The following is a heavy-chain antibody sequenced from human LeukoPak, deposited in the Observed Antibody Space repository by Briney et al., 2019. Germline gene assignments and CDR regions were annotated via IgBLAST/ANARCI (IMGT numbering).Heavy chain of an antibody. CDR1: GGSISSGGYA. Sequence: SQTLSLTCAISGGSISSGGYARSWIRQPPGKGLEWIGYIYHSGSTYYNPSLKSRVTISVDRSKNQFSLKLSSVTAADTAVYYCAGVDDITMVRGADDAFDIWGQGTMVTVSS. CDR3: AGVDDITMVRGADDAFDI. V-gene: IGHV4-30-2*01. D-gene: IGHD3-10*01. J-gene: IGHJ3*02. CDR2: IYHSGST.